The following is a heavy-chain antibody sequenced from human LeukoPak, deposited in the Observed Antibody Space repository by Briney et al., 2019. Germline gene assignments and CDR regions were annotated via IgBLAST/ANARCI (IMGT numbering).Heavy chain of an antibody. J-gene: IGHJ4*02. CDR1: GYTFTSYG. CDR3: ARELSESFIDY. CDR2: ISPYNDNT. D-gene: IGHD1-26*01. Sequence: ASVKVSCKASGYTFTSYGISWVRQAPGQGLEWMGWISPYNDNTKYAQILQGRVTMTTDTSTSTAYMELRSLRSDDTAVYYCARELSESFIDYWGQGTLVTVSS. V-gene: IGHV1-18*01.